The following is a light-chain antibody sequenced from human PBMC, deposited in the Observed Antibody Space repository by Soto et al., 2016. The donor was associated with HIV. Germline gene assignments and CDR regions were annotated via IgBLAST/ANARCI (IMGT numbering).Light chain of an antibody. J-gene: IGLJ2*01. Sequence: SSELTQDPAVSVALGQTVRITCQGDSLRSYYANWYQQKPGQAPIPVISGKNNRPSGIPDRFSGSSSGNTASLTIAGAQAEDEADYYCDSRDSSGNHRLFGGGTKPDRP. V-gene: IGLV3-19*01. CDR3: DSRDSSGNHRL. CDR2: GKN. CDR1: SLRSYY.